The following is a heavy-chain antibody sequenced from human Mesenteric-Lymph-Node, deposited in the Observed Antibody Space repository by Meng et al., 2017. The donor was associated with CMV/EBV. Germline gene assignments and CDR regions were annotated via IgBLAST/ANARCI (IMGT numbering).Heavy chain of an antibody. V-gene: IGHV3-23*03. CDR3: AKDTPSGTSGAFDI. CDR2: IYSGDSRI. J-gene: IGHJ3*02. CDR1: GFTFSSYA. Sequence: ETLSLTCAASGFTFSSYAMSWVRQAPGKGLEWVSVIYSGDSRIYYADSVKGRFTISRDNSKNMLYLQMNSLRAEDTALYYCAKDTPSGTSGAFDIWGQGTMVTVSS. D-gene: IGHD6-13*01.